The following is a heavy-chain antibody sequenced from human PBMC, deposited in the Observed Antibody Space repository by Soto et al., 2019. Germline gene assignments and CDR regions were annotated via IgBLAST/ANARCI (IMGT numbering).Heavy chain of an antibody. CDR3: ARDRAAARPGYYYYYGMDV. CDR2: ISYDGSNK. J-gene: IGHJ6*02. D-gene: IGHD6-6*01. CDR1: GFTFSSYA. V-gene: IGHV3-30-3*01. Sequence: GGSLRLSCAASGFTFSSYAMHWVRQAPGKGLEWVAVISYDGSNKYYADSVKGRFTISRDNSKNTLYLQMNSLRAEDTAVYYCARDRAAARPGYYYYYGMDVWGQGTTVTGSS.